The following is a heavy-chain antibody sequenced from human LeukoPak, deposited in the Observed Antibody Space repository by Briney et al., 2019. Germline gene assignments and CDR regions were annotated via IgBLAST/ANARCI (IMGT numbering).Heavy chain of an antibody. CDR1: GFAVSREY. CDR3: ARSLLDGSGSYYMAY. V-gene: IGHV3-53*01. CDR2: IYNSDKT. Sequence: PGGSLRLSCAASGFAVSREYMSWVRQAPGQGLEWVSVIYNSDKTYYADSVKGRFTISRDNSENTLYLQMNSLGAHDTAVYYCARSLLDGSGSYYMAYWGQGTLVTVSS. J-gene: IGHJ4*02. D-gene: IGHD3-10*01.